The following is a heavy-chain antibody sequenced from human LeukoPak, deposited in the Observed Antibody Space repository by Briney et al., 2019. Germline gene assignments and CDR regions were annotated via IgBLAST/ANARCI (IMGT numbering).Heavy chain of an antibody. J-gene: IGHJ4*02. CDR1: GFTFSSNA. V-gene: IGHV3-23*01. CDR3: ARYFFD. Sequence: GGSLRLSCAASGFTFSSNAFNWVRQAPGMGLEWVSAISDSGSLTQYADSVGGRFTISRDDSKNTLYLQMNSLRVEDTAIYYCARYFFDWGRGTLVTVSS. CDR2: ISDSGSLT.